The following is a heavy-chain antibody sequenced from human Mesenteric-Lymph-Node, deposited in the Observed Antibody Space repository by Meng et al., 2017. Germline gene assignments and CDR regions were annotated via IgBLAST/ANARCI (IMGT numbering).Heavy chain of an antibody. V-gene: IGHV3-23*01. CDR1: GFTFSSYA. CDR2: ISGSGGST. Sequence: WGSLCLSCTVSGFTFSSYAMSWVRQAPGTGLEWVSAISGSGGSTYYADSVKGRFTISRDNSKKTLYLQMNSLRAEDTAVYYCAKAGSVDYYDSSGYYYGIDYWGQGTLVTVSS. D-gene: IGHD3-22*01. J-gene: IGHJ4*02. CDR3: AKAGSVDYYDSSGYYYGIDY.